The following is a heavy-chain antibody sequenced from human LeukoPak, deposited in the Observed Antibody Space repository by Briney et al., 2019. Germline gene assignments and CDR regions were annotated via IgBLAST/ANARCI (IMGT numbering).Heavy chain of an antibody. V-gene: IGHV3-30*04. Sequence: GGSLRLSCAASGFTFSSYAMHWVRQAPGKGLEWVAVISYDGSNKYYADSVKGRFTISRDNSKNTLYLQMNSLRAEDTAVYYCAKDGEDYYGSGRRRVNWFDPWGQGTLVTVSS. CDR1: GFTFSSYA. D-gene: IGHD3-10*01. J-gene: IGHJ5*02. CDR3: AKDGEDYYGSGRRRVNWFDP. CDR2: ISYDGSNK.